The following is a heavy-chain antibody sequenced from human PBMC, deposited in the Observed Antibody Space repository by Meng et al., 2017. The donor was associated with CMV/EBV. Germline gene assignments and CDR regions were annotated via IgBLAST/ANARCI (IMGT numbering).Heavy chain of an antibody. Sequence: GGSLRLSCAASGFTFGDYGMSWVRQAPGKGLEWVSSINNRGSSTYYADSVKGRLTISRDNSNNTLYVQMNSLTVEDTAVYYCAKGRGGAGTSYFDSWGQGTLVTVSS. V-gene: IGHV3-23*05. J-gene: IGHJ4*02. CDR3: AKGRGGAGTSYFDS. D-gene: IGHD3-10*01. CDR2: INNRGSST. CDR1: GFTFGDYG.